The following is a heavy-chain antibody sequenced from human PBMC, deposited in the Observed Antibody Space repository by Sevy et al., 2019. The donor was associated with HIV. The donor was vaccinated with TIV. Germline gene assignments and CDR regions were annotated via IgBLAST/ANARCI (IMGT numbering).Heavy chain of an antibody. Sequence: ASVKVSCKASGYTFTSYYMHWVRQAPGQGLEWMGIINPSGGSTSYAQKFQGRVTMTRDTSTSKVYMELSSLRSEDTAVYYCAREGRYCSSTSCPEGYYYYGMDVWGQGTTVTVSS. CDR1: GYTFTSYY. J-gene: IGHJ6*02. CDR3: AREGRYCSSTSCPEGYYYYGMDV. V-gene: IGHV1-46*01. CDR2: INPSGGST. D-gene: IGHD2-2*01.